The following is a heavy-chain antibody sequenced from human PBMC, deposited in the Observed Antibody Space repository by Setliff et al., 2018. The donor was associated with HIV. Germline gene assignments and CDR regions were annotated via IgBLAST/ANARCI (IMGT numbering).Heavy chain of an antibody. D-gene: IGHD3-3*01. J-gene: IGHJ3*02. Sequence: GASVKVSCKASGYTFTSYSITWVRQAPGQGPVWMGWVSAHNGKTRYAQHLQGRVTMTTDTSTSTAYMELRSLRSDDTAVHYCARDYNFWSGYYTNDAFDIWGQGTMVTVSS. CDR1: GYTFTSYS. V-gene: IGHV1-18*01. CDR2: VSAHNGKT. CDR3: ARDYNFWSGYYTNDAFDI.